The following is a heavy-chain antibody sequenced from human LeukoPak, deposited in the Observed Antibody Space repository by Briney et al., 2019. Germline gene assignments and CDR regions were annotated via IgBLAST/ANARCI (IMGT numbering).Heavy chain of an antibody. J-gene: IGHJ4*02. CDR2: IYWDDDK. D-gene: IGHD3-10*01. CDR3: ALANQYSYFFGLGTTHYSDS. V-gene: IGHV2-5*02. CDR1: GFSLTTSGMG. Sequence: MESGPTLVKPTQTLTLTCTFSGFSLTTSGMGVGWIRQPPGKALEWLAIIYWDDDKRYSPSLECRLIITKDTSKNQVVLTMTNMDPVDTATYYCALANQYSYFFGLGTTHYSDSWGQGTLVTVSS.